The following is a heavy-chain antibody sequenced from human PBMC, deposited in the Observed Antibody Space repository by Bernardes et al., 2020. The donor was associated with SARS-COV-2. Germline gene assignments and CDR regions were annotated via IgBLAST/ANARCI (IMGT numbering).Heavy chain of an antibody. CDR3: AKEIEGWDSSSWNYFDY. J-gene: IGHJ4*02. CDR2: ISYDGSNK. V-gene: IGHV3-30*18. CDR1: GFTFSSYG. Sequence: GGSLRLSCAASGFTFSSYGMHWVRQAPGKGLEWVAVISYDGSNKYYADSVKGRFTISRDNSKNTLYLQMNSLRAEDTAVYYCAKEIEGWDSSSWNYFDYWGQGTLVTVSS. D-gene: IGHD6-13*01.